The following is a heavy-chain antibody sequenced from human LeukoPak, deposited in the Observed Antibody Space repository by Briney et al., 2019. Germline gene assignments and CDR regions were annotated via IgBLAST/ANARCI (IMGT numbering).Heavy chain of an antibody. CDR3: ARTGGYDSSGKSDY. D-gene: IGHD3-22*01. CDR1: GGSISSGDYY. V-gene: IGHV4-39*07. Sequence: SETLSLTCTVSGGSISSGDYYWSWIRQPPGKGLEWIGEINHSGSTNYNPSLKSRVTISVDTSKNQFSLKLSSVTAADTAVYYCARTGGYDSSGKSDYWGQGTLVTVSS. J-gene: IGHJ4*02. CDR2: INHSGST.